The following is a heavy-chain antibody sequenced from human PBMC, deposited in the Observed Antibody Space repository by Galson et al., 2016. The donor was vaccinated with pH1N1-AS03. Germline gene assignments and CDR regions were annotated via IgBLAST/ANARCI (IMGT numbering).Heavy chain of an antibody. V-gene: IGHV1-69*01. Sequence: KVSCKASGDSFSSYAFTWVRLAPGQGLEWMGGIIPIFGKPQYAQKFQGRVTITADESTTTVYMDLSSLISDDTAMYYCARDGPGIVRANAHWGQGTLVTVSS. CDR1: GDSFSSYA. J-gene: IGHJ1*01. D-gene: IGHD1-14*01. CDR3: ARDGPGIVRANAH. CDR2: IIPIFGKP.